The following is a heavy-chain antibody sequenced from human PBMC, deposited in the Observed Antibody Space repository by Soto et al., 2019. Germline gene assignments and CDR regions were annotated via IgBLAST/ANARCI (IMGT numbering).Heavy chain of an antibody. D-gene: IGHD6-19*01. CDR2: IIPIFGTA. V-gene: IGHV1-69*13. CDR1: GGTFSSYA. Sequence: EASVKVSCKASGGTFSSYAISWVRQAPGQGLEWMGGIIPIFGTANYAQKFQGRVTITADESTSTAYMELSSLRSEDTAVYYCARDLFAVAVAGIGWFDPWGQGTLVT. J-gene: IGHJ5*02. CDR3: ARDLFAVAVAGIGWFDP.